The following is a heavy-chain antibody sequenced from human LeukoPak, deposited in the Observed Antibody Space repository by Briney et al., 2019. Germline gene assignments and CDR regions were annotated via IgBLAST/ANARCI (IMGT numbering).Heavy chain of an antibody. V-gene: IGHV3-23*01. J-gene: IGHJ4*01. CDR1: GFTFSSYA. CDR2: ISGSGGST. Sequence: PGGSLRLSCAASGFTFSSYAMSWVRQAPGKGLEWVSAISGSGGSTYYADSVKGRFTISRDNSKNTLYLQMNSLRAEDTAVYYCAKVESCSGGSCYRPFDNWGKEPWSPSPQ. CDR3: AKVESCSGGSCYRPFDN. D-gene: IGHD2-15*01.